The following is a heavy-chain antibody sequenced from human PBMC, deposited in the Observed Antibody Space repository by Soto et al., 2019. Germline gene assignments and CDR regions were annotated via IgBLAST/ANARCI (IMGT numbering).Heavy chain of an antibody. CDR3: AKDLLGAHIGY. Sequence: PGGSLRLSCTAFGFTFASYAMNWVRQAPGKGLEWVSLISGSGGSTYYADSVKGRFTISRDNSKNTLYLQMNSLRAEDTAVYYCAKDLLGAHIGYWGQGTLVTVSS. J-gene: IGHJ4*02. CDR1: GFTFASYA. CDR2: ISGSGGST. D-gene: IGHD3-16*01. V-gene: IGHV3-23*01.